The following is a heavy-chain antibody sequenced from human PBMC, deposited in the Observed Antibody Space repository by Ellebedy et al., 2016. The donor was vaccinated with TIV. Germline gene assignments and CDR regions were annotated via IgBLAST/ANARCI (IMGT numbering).Heavy chain of an antibody. CDR1: GFTFSSFA. J-gene: IGHJ4*02. D-gene: IGHD3-22*01. CDR3: AKGTSSGFNYDRVGFEN. Sequence: GESLKISCAAPGFTFSSFAMHWVRQAPGKGLEWLSVISGAGDNTYDADSVKGRFTITRDNSKNTLYLQMDRLRAEDTAVYYCAKGTSSGFNYDRVGFENWGQGTLVTVSS. CDR2: ISGAGDNT. V-gene: IGHV3-23*01.